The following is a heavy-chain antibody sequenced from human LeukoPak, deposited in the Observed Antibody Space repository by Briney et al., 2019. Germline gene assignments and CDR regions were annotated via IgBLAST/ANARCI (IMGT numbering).Heavy chain of an antibody. D-gene: IGHD3-22*01. CDR3: PRDGYDSSGYYLYYYYAMDV. CDR1: GFTFSDYD. V-gene: IGHV3-23*01. Sequence: GGSLRLSCAASGFTFSDYDMGWVRQAPGKGLEWVSDISGSGGSTYYADSVKGRFTISRDSSKSTLYLQMNSLRAEDTAVYYSPRDGYDSSGYYLYYYYAMDVWGQGTTVTVSS. CDR2: ISGSGGST. J-gene: IGHJ6*02.